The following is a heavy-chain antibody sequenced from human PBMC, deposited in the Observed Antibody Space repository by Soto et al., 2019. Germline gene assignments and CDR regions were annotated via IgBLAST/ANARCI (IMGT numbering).Heavy chain of an antibody. D-gene: IGHD3-16*01. CDR3: AKWGPIGY. J-gene: IGHJ4*02. Sequence: GGSLRLSCAASGFTFSSYGMHWVRQAPGKGLEWVAVISYDGSNKYYADSVKGRFTISRDNSKNRLYLQMNSLIAEDTAVYYCAKWGPIGYWGQGTLVTVSS. CDR2: ISYDGSNK. V-gene: IGHV3-30*18. CDR1: GFTFSSYG.